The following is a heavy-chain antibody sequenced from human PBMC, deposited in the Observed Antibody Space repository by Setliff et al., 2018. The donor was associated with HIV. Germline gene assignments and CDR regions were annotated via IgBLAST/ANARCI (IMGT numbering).Heavy chain of an antibody. D-gene: IGHD2-15*01. CDR1: GYTFTSYG. CDR3: ARDSLPPPQEYSEYWSALDY. Sequence: GASVKVSCKASGYTFTSYGINWVRQAPGQGLEWMGWISAYNGNTNYAQKLQGRVTMTTDTSTRTAYMELRSLRSDDTAVYYCARDSLPPPQEYSEYWSALDYWGQGTLVTAPQ. V-gene: IGHV1-18*01. CDR2: ISAYNGNT. J-gene: IGHJ4*02.